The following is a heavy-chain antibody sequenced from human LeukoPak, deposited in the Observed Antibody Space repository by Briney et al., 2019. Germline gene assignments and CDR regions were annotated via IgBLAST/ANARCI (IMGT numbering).Heavy chain of an antibody. V-gene: IGHV1-69*05. J-gene: IGHJ4*02. CDR3: ARGRYSGYDWDYFDY. D-gene: IGHD5-12*01. CDR1: GGTFSSYG. CDR2: IIPIFGTA. Sequence: ASVKVSCKASGGTFSSYGISWVRQAPGQGREWMGGIIPIFGTANYAQKFQGRVTVTTDESTSIAYMELSSLRSEDTAVYYCARGRYSGYDWDYFDYWGQGTLVTVSS.